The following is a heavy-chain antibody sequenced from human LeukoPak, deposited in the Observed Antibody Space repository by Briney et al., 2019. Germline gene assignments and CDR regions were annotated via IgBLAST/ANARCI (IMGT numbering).Heavy chain of an antibody. CDR1: GGSISSGDYY. D-gene: IGHD3-22*01. CDR2: IYYSGST. V-gene: IGHV4-30-4*01. CDR3: ARDYYDSSGYQYHDY. J-gene: IGHJ4*02. Sequence: PSETLSLTCTVSGGSISSGDYYWSWIRQPPGKGLEWIGYIYYSGSTYYNPSLKSRVTISVGTSKNQFSLKLSSVTAADTAVYYCARDYYDSSGYQYHDYWGQGTLVTVSS.